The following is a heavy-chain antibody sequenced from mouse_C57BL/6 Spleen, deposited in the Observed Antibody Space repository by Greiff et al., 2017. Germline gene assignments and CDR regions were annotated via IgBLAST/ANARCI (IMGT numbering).Heavy chain of an antibody. Sequence: QVQLQQPGAELVKPGASVKLSCKASGYTFTSYWMHWVKQRPGQGLEWIGMIHPNSGSTNYNEKFKSKATLTVDKSSSTAYMQLSSLTSEDSAVYYCARRDKLRGYAMDYWGQGTSVTVAS. V-gene: IGHV1-64*01. CDR1: GYTFTSYW. CDR2: IHPNSGST. CDR3: ARRDKLRGYAMDY. J-gene: IGHJ4*01. D-gene: IGHD2-4*01.